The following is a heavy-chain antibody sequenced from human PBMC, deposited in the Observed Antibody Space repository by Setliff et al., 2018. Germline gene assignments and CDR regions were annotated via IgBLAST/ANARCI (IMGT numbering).Heavy chain of an antibody. CDR2: IYYSGST. D-gene: IGHD3-10*01. V-gene: IGHV4-59*12. CDR1: GGSISSYY. CDR3: ARSSSGSPHYYYAMDV. J-gene: IGHJ6*02. Sequence: PSETLSLTCTVSGGSISSYYWSWIRQPPGKRLEWIGYIYYSGSTNYNPSLESRVTISVDTSKNQFSLRLSSVTAADTAVYYCARSSSGSPHYYYAMDVWGQGTTVTVSS.